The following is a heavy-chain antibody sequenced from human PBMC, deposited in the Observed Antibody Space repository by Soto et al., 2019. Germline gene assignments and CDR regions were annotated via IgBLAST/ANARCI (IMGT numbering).Heavy chain of an antibody. D-gene: IGHD7-27*01. CDR3: ARSLPGEPLDS. CDR2: IYTSGNT. CDR1: GGSISSYY. V-gene: IGHV4-4*07. J-gene: IGHJ4*02. Sequence: PSETLSLTCSVSGGSISSYYWSWIRQPAGRGLEWIGLIYTSGNTNYNPSLKSRVTISVDTSKNQFSLKLTSVTAADTAMYYCARSLPGEPLDSWGQGTLVTVSS.